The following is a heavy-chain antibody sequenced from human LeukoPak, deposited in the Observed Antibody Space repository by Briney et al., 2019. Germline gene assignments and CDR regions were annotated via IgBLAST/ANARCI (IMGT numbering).Heavy chain of an antibody. D-gene: IGHD3-3*01. J-gene: IGHJ5*02. CDR1: GGSISSYY. CDR2: IYYSGST. Sequence: SETLSLTCTVSGGSISSYYWSWVRQPPGKGLEWIGYIYYSGSTNYNPSLKSRGTISVDTSKNQFSLTLSSVTAADTAVYYCARGPATITIFGVVNWFDPWGQGTLVTVSS. V-gene: IGHV4-59*08. CDR3: ARGPATITIFGVVNWFDP.